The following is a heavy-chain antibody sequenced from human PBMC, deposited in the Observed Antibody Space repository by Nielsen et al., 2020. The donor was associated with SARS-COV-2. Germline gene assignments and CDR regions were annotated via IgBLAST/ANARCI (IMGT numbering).Heavy chain of an antibody. CDR1: GGSISSSSYY. Sequence: SETLSLTCTVSGGSISSSSYYWGWIRQPPGKGLEWIGSIYYSGGTYYNPSLKSRVTISVDTSKNQFSLKLSSVTAADTAVYYCARQSPSIVATIWYFDLWGRGTLVTVSS. J-gene: IGHJ2*01. CDR3: ARQSPSIVATIWYFDL. V-gene: IGHV4-39*01. D-gene: IGHD5-12*01. CDR2: IYYSGGT.